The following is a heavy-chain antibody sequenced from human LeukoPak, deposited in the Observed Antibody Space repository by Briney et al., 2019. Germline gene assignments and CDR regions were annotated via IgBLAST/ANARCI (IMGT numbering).Heavy chain of an antibody. CDR1: GFTFSSYA. Sequence: GGSLRLSCAASGFTFSSYAMSWVRQAPGKGLEWVLAISGSGGSTYYADSVKGRFTISRDNSKNTLYLQMNSLRAEDTAVYYCAKDRSTVTYYYYYGMDVWGQGTTVTVSS. CDR3: AKDRSTVTYYYYYGMDV. V-gene: IGHV3-23*01. J-gene: IGHJ6*02. CDR2: ISGSGGST. D-gene: IGHD4-17*01.